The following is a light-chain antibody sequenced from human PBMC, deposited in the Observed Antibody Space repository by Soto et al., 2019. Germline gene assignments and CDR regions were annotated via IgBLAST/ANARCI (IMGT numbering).Light chain of an antibody. CDR3: QQYNRWPSWT. Sequence: IVMTQSKDTLSLSPGESATLSCRASQSVSSNLVWYQQKPGQAPRVVIYGASTRGIGIPARFSGSGSGTEFTLTISGLQSEDSAVYYCQQYNRWPSWTFGQGTKVDIK. CDR2: GAS. CDR1: QSVSSN. J-gene: IGKJ1*01. V-gene: IGKV3-15*01.